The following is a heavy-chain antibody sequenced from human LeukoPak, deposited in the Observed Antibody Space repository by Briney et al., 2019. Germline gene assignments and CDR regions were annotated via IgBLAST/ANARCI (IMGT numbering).Heavy chain of an antibody. CDR3: ARRGYSYGSYYFDY. J-gene: IGHJ4*02. Sequence: PSETLSLTCTVSGGSISSYYWSWIRQPPGKGLEWIGYIYTSGSTNYNPSLKSRVTISVDTSKNQFSLTLSSVTAADTAVYYCARRGYSYGSYYFDYWGQGTLVTVSS. V-gene: IGHV4-4*09. CDR1: GGSISSYY. CDR2: IYTSGST. D-gene: IGHD5-18*01.